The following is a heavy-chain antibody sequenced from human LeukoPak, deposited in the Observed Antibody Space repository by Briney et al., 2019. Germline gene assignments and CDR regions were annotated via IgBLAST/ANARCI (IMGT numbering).Heavy chain of an antibody. CDR3: ARDLGGTMVRGFDY. Sequence: ASVKVSCKASGGTFSSYAISWVRQAPGQGLEWMGRIIPILGIANYAQKLQGRVTITADKSTSTAYMELSSLRSEDTAVYYCARDLGGTMVRGFDYWGQGTLVTVSS. CDR1: GGTFSSYA. V-gene: IGHV1-69*04. D-gene: IGHD3-10*01. CDR2: IIPILGIA. J-gene: IGHJ4*02.